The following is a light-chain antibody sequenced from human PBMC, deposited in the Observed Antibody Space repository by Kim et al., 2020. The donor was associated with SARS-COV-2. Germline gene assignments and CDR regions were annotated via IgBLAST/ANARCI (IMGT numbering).Light chain of an antibody. Sequence: GDRVTIRCRARHDLANYLAWNQQKPGKAPKLLINRASGLESGVPSRLSGSGSGTDFTLTISSLQPEDFGTYYCQQLNYYPINFGQGTRLEI. V-gene: IGKV1-9*01. CDR2: RAS. CDR1: HDLANY. J-gene: IGKJ5*01. CDR3: QQLNYYPIN.